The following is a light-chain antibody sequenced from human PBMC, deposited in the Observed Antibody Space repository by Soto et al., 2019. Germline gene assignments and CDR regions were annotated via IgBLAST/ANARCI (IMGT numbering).Light chain of an antibody. Sequence: DIQMTQSPSSLSASVGDRVTITCQASQAISNYLHWYQQKPGEAPKLLIYDASNLETGVPSRFSGSGSGTHFTFSISSLQPQDIATYYCQQYDNLPLTFGGGTKVEIK. V-gene: IGKV1-33*01. J-gene: IGKJ4*01. CDR2: DAS. CDR1: QAISNY. CDR3: QQYDNLPLT.